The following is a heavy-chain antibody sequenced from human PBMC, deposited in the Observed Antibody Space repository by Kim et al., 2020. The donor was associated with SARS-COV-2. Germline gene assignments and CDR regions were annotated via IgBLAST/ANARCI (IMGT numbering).Heavy chain of an antibody. D-gene: IGHD2-15*01. Sequence: GGSLRLSCAASGFTFSSYDMHWVRQATGKGLEWVSAIGTAGDTYYPGSVKGRFTISRENAKNSLYLQMNSLRAGDTAVYYCARGLGRCSGGSCYFDYWGQGTLVTVSS. V-gene: IGHV3-13*04. CDR3: ARGLGRCSGGSCYFDY. CDR1: GFTFSSYD. J-gene: IGHJ4*02. CDR2: IGTAGDT.